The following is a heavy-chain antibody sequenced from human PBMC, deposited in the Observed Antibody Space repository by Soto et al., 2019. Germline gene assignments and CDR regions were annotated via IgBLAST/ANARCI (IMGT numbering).Heavy chain of an antibody. CDR2: INHSGST. Sequence: QVQLQQWGAGLLKPSETLSLTCAVYGGSISGYYWSWIRQPPGKGLEWIGEINHSGSTNYNPSLKXGXSXXEDTSKNPFPLKLSSVTAPDTAVYYCARWGNNLDPWGQGTLVTVSS. D-gene: IGHD3-16*01. CDR1: GGSISGYY. CDR3: ARWGNNLDP. J-gene: IGHJ5*02. V-gene: IGHV4-34*01.